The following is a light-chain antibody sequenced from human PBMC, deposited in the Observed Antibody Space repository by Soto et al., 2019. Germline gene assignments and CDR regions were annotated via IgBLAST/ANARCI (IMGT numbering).Light chain of an antibody. Sequence: EIVLTQSPGTLSLPPGERATLSCRASQNIGGSYLAWYQQKPGQAPRLLIYDVSSRATGIPDRFSGSGSGTDVTLTISRLEPEDFAVYYCQHYVTSPATFGQGTKVEVK. CDR3: QHYVTSPAT. CDR2: DVS. V-gene: IGKV3-20*01. J-gene: IGKJ1*01. CDR1: QNIGGSY.